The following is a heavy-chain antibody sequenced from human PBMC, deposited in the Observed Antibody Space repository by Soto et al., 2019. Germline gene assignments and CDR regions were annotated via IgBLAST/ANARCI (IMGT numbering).Heavy chain of an antibody. D-gene: IGHD3-10*01. CDR1: GGSISSYY. J-gene: IGHJ4*02. V-gene: IGHV4-59*01. CDR3: ARDGSGSYSSPFDY. Sequence: QVQLQESGPGLVKPSETLSLTCTVSGGSISSYYWSWIRQPPGKGLEWIGYIYYSGSTNYNPSLKSRVTISVDTSKNQSSLKLSSVTAADTAVYYCARDGSGSYSSPFDYWGQGTLVTVSS. CDR2: IYYSGST.